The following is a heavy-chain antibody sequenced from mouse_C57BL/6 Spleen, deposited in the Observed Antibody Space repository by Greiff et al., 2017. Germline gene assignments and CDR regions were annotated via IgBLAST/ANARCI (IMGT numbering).Heavy chain of an antibody. D-gene: IGHD4-1*01. CDR2: ISSGGSYT. V-gene: IGHV5-6*01. J-gene: IGHJ2*01. Sequence: EVQLQESGGDLVKPGGSLKLSCAASGFTFSSYGMSWVRQTPDKRLEWVATISSGGSYTYYPDSVKGRFTISRDNAKNTLYLQMSILKSEDTAMYYCARHVGREVACFDYWGQGTTLTVSS. CDR3: ARHVGREVACFDY. CDR1: GFTFSSYG.